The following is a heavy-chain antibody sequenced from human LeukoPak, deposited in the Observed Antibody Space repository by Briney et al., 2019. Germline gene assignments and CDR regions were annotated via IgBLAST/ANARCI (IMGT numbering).Heavy chain of an antibody. D-gene: IGHD1-14*01. CDR2: IIPMFGTA. V-gene: IGHV1-69*06. CDR1: GGTFSSYE. J-gene: IGHJ4*02. Sequence: SVKVSCKASGGTFSSYEISWVRQAPGQGLEWMGGIIPMFGTAKYAQKFQGRVTITADKSTSTAYMELSSLRFEDTAVYYCARRRVGTHFDYWGQGTLVTVSS. CDR3: ARRRVGTHFDY.